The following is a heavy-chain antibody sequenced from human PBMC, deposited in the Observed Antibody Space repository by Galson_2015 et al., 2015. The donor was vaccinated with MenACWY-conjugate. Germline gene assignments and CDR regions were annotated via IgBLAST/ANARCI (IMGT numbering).Heavy chain of an antibody. V-gene: IGHV4-4*02. CDR1: GGSISSTTW. D-gene: IGHD2-15*01. CDR2: IFHTGVT. J-gene: IGHJ4*02. CDR3: ATEYCSDGSCYPNFDY. Sequence: ETLSLTCAVSGGSISSTTWWTWVRQPPGQGLEWIGGIFHTGVTNYNPSLKSRLTISLDKSNNQFSLKLNSVTAADTAVYYCATEYCSDGSCYPNFDYWGQGTLVTVSS.